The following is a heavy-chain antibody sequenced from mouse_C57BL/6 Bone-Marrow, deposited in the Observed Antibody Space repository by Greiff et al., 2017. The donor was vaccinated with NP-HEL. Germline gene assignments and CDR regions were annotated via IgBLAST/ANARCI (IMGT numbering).Heavy chain of an antibody. Sequence: QVQLQQPGAELVRPGSSVKLSCKASGYTFTSYWMHWVKQRPIQGLEWIGNIDPSDSETHSNQKFKDKATLTVDKSSSTAYMQLSSLTSEDSAVYYCARDNDYYAMDYWGQGTSVTVSS. CDR3: ARDNDYYAMDY. CDR2: IDPSDSET. J-gene: IGHJ4*01. CDR1: GYTFTSYW. V-gene: IGHV1-52*01.